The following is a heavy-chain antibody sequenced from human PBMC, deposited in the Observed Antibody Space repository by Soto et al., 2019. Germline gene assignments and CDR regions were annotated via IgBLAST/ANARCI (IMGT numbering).Heavy chain of an antibody. CDR2: ISYDGSNK. Sequence: QVQLVESGGGVVQPGRSLRLSCAASGFTFSSYAMHWVRQAPGKGLEWVAVISYDGSNKYYADSVKGRFTISRDNSKNTLYLQMNSPRPEDTAVYYCARDEIRFSWAYGMDVWGQGTTVTVSS. CDR1: GFTFSSYA. J-gene: IGHJ6*02. D-gene: IGHD3-3*01. V-gene: IGHV3-30-3*01. CDR3: ARDEIRFSWAYGMDV.